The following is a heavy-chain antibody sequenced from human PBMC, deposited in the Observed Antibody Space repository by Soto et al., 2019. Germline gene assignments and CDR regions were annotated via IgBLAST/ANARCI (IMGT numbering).Heavy chain of an antibody. CDR3: AKDSEEAMVRGVIGYNWFDP. V-gene: IGHV3-23*01. CDR2: ISGSGGST. CDR1: GFTFSSYA. D-gene: IGHD3-10*01. J-gene: IGHJ5*02. Sequence: PGGSLRLSCAASGFTFSSYAMSWVRQAPGKGLEWVSAISGSGGSTYYADSVKGRFTISRDNSKNTLYLQMNSLRAEDTAVYYCAKDSEEAMVRGVIGYNWFDPWGQGTLVTVSS.